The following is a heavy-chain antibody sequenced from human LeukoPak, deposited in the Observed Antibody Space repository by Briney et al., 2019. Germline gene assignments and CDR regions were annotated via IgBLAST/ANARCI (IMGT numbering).Heavy chain of an antibody. Sequence: GGSLRLSCAASGFTFSNYAMSWVRQAPGKGLEWVSVISGSGGSTYYADSVKGRFTISRDNAKNTLYLQMNSLRAEDTAVYYCARDARVYSGYDYWGQGTLVTVSS. D-gene: IGHD5-12*01. J-gene: IGHJ4*02. V-gene: IGHV3-23*01. CDR3: ARDARVYSGYDY. CDR2: ISGSGGST. CDR1: GFTFSNYA.